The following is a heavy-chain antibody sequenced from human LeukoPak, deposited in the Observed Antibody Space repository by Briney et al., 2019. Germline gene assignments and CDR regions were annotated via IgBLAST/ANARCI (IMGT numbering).Heavy chain of an antibody. Sequence: PGGSLRLSCAASGFRFSTYAMIWLPQAPGEGGEGVSGLSDIGGDTIYADSVKGRFTISRDNSKNTLYLQMNSLRAEDTAVYYCAKAARDLAAAPYYYYYYMDVWGKGTTVTVSS. CDR2: LSDIGGDT. D-gene: IGHD6-13*01. J-gene: IGHJ6*03. V-gene: IGHV3-23*01. CDR3: AKAARDLAAAPYYYYYYMDV. CDR1: GFRFSTYA.